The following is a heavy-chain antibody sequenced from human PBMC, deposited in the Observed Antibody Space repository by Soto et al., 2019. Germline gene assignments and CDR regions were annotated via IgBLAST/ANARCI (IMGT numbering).Heavy chain of an antibody. J-gene: IGHJ6*03. CDR3: ARGRTVTTLSYYYYYYLDV. CDR2: INHSGST. D-gene: IGHD4-17*01. Sequence: QVQLQQWGAGLLKPSETLSLTCAVYGGSFSGYYWSWIRQPPGKGLEWIGEINHSGSTNYNPSLKGRVPLSVDTSKNQFSLKMSSVTAADTAVYYCARGRTVTTLSYYYYYYLDVWGKGTTVTVSS. CDR1: GGSFSGYY. V-gene: IGHV4-34*01.